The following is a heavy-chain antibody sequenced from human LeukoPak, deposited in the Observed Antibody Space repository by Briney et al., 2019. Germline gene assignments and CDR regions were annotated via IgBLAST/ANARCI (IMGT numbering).Heavy chain of an antibody. CDR2: IYPGDSDT. CDR3: ARSEGYSYGYGRYYFDY. J-gene: IGHJ4*02. V-gene: IGHV5-51*01. Sequence: GESLKISCKGSGYSFITYWIGWVRQMPGKGLEWMGIIYPGDSDTRYRPSFQGQVTISADKSISTAYLQWSSLKASDTAMYYCARSEGYSYGYGRYYFDYWGQGTLVTVSS. CDR1: GYSFITYW. D-gene: IGHD5-18*01.